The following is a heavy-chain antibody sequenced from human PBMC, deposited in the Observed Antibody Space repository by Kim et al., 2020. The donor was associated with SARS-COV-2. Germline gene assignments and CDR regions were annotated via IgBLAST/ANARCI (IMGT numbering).Heavy chain of an antibody. CDR1: GGSFSGYY. CDR3: ARRYYRGPRRHGQGSGSQNAFDI. D-gene: IGHD1-26*01. V-gene: IGHV4-34*01. CDR2: INHSGST. Sequence: SETLSLTCAVYGGSFSGYYWSWIRQPPGKGLEWIGEINHSGSTNYNPSLKSRVTISVDTSKNQFSLKLSSVTAADTAVYYCARRYYRGPRRHGQGSGSQNAFDIWGQGTMVTVSS. J-gene: IGHJ3*02.